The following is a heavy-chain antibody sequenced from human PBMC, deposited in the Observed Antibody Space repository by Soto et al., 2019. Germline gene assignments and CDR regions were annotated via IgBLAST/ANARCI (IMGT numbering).Heavy chain of an antibody. J-gene: IGHJ4*02. D-gene: IGHD6-19*01. CDR1: GDSISSSGFY. Sequence: PSEPLSLPCAVSGDSISSSGFYWGWIRQPPGKGLEWIGSIYYSGSTYYNPSLKSRVTISVDTSKSQFSLKMRSVTAADTAVYYCARRQQWLAGYFDYWGQGTLVTVSS. CDR3: ARRQQWLAGYFDY. V-gene: IGHV4-39*01. CDR2: IYYSGST.